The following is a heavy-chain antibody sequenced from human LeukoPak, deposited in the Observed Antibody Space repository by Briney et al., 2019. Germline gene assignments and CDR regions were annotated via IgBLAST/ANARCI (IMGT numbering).Heavy chain of an antibody. D-gene: IGHD7-27*01. CDR2: ISDNESRT. Sequence: GSLRLSCAASGFTFSTYTMTWVRQAPGKGLKWVSSISDNESRTYYADSVEGRFTVSRDNSKNTLFLQMNSLRAEDTAVYYCAKDGGLWVSAHWGDSWGRGTLVTVSS. J-gene: IGHJ4*02. CDR3: AKDGGLWVSAHWGDS. V-gene: IGHV3-23*01. CDR1: GFTFSTYT.